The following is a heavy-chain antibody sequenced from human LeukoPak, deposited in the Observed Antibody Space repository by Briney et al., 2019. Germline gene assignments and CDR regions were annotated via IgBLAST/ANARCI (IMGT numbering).Heavy chain of an antibody. D-gene: IGHD3-10*01. CDR2: IYWDDDK. J-gene: IGHJ4*02. V-gene: IGHV2-5*02. Sequence: SGPTLVKPTQTLTLTCTFSGFSLSTSGVGVGWIRQPPGKALEWLALIYWDDDKRYSPSLKSRLTISKDTSKNQVVLTMTNMDPVDTATYYCARMKRITVVRGVNSYFDYWGQGTLVTVAS. CDR1: GFSLSTSGVG. CDR3: ARMKRITVVRGVNSYFDY.